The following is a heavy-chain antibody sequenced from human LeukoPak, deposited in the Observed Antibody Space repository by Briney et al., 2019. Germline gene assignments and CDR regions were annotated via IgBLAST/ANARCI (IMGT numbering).Heavy chain of an antibody. V-gene: IGHV1-18*01. CDR3: ALPAKGAFFYYYMEV. D-gene: IGHD2-2*01. CDR2: ISTYNGNT. CDR1: AYTSPNYG. Sequence: GASVTVSFKSSAYTSPNYGITWVRQAPGRGLEWMGWISTYNGNTQYAQKFQGRLTMTTDTPTKTVYMELRSLTSHDTAVYYCALPAKGAFFYYYMEVWGKGTAVTVSS. J-gene: IGHJ6*03.